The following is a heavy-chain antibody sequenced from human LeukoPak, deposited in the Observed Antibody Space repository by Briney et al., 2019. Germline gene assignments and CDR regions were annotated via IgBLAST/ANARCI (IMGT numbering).Heavy chain of an antibody. CDR1: GGSISSSNW. V-gene: IGHV4-4*02. CDR2: IYHSGST. J-gene: IGHJ5*02. Sequence: PSETLSLTCAVSGGSISSSNWWSWVRQPPGRGLEWIGEIYHSGSTNYNPSLKSRVTISVDKSKNQFSLKLSSVTAADTAVYYCAKASVGARFFDPWGQGTLVTVSS. D-gene: IGHD1-26*01. CDR3: AKASVGARFFDP.